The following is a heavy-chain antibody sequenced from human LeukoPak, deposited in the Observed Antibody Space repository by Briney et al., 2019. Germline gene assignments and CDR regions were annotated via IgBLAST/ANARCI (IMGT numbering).Heavy chain of an antibody. D-gene: IGHD3-22*01. CDR1: GGSISDYY. CDR3: ARDAYYYDSSGYYHDAFDI. V-gene: IGHV4-59*01. J-gene: IGHJ3*02. CDR2: IRASGTT. Sequence: SETLSLTCTVSGGSISDYYWSWIRQPPGRGLEWVGYIRASGTTNYNSSLKSRVSISLDTSKNLFSLRLTSVTAADTAVYYCARDAYYYDSSGYYHDAFDIWGQGTMVTVSS.